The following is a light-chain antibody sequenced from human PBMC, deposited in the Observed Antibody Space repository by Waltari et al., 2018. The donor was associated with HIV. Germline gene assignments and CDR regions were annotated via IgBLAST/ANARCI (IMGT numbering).Light chain of an antibody. CDR1: SPNIGNNY. Sequence: QSVLTQPPSVSAAPGQKVTISCSGSSPNIGNNYVSWYQQLPGTAPKRLIYDNNKRPSGIPDRFSGSSSGTSATLGITGLQTGDEADYYCGTWDSSLSAGVFGGGTKLTVL. CDR2: DNN. V-gene: IGLV1-51*01. CDR3: GTWDSSLSAGV. J-gene: IGLJ3*02.